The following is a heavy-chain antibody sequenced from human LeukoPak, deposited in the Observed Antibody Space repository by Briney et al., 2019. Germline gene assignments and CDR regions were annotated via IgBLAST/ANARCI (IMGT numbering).Heavy chain of an antibody. V-gene: IGHV3-23*01. Sequence: GGSLRLSCAASGFSFSSYAMSWVRQAPGKGLEWVSAIGGSGGSTYYADSVKGRFTISRDNSKDTLYLQMNSLRADDTAVYYCARVVGVVAAASYNWFDPWGQGTLVTVSS. CDR2: IGGSGGST. D-gene: IGHD2-15*01. CDR1: GFSFSSYA. J-gene: IGHJ5*02. CDR3: ARVVGVVAAASYNWFDP.